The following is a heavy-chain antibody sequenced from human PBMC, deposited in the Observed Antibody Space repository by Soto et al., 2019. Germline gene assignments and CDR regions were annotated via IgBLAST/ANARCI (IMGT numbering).Heavy chain of an antibody. J-gene: IGHJ4*02. V-gene: IGHV4-59*01. CDR3: ARGGDRIAAAGHEPSDS. Sequence: QVQLQESGPGLVKPSETLSLTCTVSGGSFSGYYWSWIRQPPGKGLEWIGFIYYSGSTTYNPSLKSRVSISIDTSQKQFSLSLSSVTAADTAVYYCARGGDRIAAAGHEPSDSWGQGALVTGSS. D-gene: IGHD6-13*01. CDR2: IYYSGST. CDR1: GGSFSGYY.